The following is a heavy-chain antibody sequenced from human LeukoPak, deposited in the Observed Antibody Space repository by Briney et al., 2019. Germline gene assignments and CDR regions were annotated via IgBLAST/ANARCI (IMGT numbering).Heavy chain of an antibody. Sequence: SETLSLTCTVSGGSISSSSYYWGWIRQPPGKGLEWIGSIYYSGSTYYNPSLKSRVTISVDTSKNQFSLKLSSVTAADTAVYYCASYSSSWASVDYWGQGTLVTVPS. J-gene: IGHJ4*02. CDR2: IYYSGST. V-gene: IGHV4-39*07. D-gene: IGHD6-13*01. CDR3: ASYSSSWASVDY. CDR1: GGSISSSSYY.